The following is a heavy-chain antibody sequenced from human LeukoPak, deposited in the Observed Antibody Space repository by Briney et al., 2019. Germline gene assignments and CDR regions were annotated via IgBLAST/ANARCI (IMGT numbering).Heavy chain of an antibody. J-gene: IGHJ4*02. CDR2: IYYSGST. Sequence: PSETLSLTRTVSGGSISSYYWSWIRQPPGKGLEWIGYIYYSGSTNYNPSLKSRVTISVDTSKKQFSLKLSSVTAADTAVYYCARGTTVTREFDYWGQGTQVTVSS. V-gene: IGHV4-59*01. CDR3: ARGTTVTREFDY. D-gene: IGHD4-17*01. CDR1: GGSISSYY.